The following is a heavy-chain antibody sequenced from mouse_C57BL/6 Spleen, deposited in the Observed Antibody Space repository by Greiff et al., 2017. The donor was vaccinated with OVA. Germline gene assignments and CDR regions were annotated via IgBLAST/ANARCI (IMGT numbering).Heavy chain of an antibody. CDR2: IHPNSGST. J-gene: IGHJ3*01. CDR3: ASHDGSSYWFAY. V-gene: IGHV1-64*01. Sequence: VQLQQPGAELVKPGASVKLSCKASGYTFTSYWMHWVKQRPGQGLEWIGMIHPNSGSTNYNEKFKSKATLTVDKSSSTAYMQLSSLTSEDSAVYDCASHDGSSYWFAYWGQGTLVTVSA. D-gene: IGHD1-1*01. CDR1: GYTFTSYW.